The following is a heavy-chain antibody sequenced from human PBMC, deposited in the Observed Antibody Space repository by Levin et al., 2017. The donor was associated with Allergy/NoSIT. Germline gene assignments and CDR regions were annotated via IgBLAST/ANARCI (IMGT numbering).Heavy chain of an antibody. CDR1: GFTFSSYG. V-gene: IGHV3-33*01. D-gene: IGHD3-22*01. CDR3: ARDRPPPWSPDYESSTLFDY. CDR2: IWYDGSNK. Sequence: GGSLRLSCAASGFTFSSYGMHWVRQAPGKGLEWVAVIWYDGSNKYYADSVKGRFTISRDNSKNTLYLQMNSLRAEDTAVYYCARDRPPPWSPDYESSTLFDYWGQGTLVTVSS. J-gene: IGHJ4*02.